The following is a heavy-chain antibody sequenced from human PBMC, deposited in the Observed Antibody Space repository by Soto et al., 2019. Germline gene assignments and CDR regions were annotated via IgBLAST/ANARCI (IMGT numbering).Heavy chain of an antibody. V-gene: IGHV4-61*01. Sequence: SETLWLSWNISGGSVSTGSYDWSWIRQPPGKGLEWIGKIFFTGSAHYNPSLRNRVTMSVDTSKDQFSLTLTSVTAADTAVYYCARDGHGMDVWGQGTTVPVSS. CDR3: ARDGHGMDV. CDR2: IFFTGSA. CDR1: GGSVSTGSYD. J-gene: IGHJ6*02.